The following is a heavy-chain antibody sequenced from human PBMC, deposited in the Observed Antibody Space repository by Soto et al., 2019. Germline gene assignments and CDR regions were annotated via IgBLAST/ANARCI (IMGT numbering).Heavy chain of an antibody. D-gene: IGHD3-22*01. CDR1: GFTFSSYG. V-gene: IGHV3-30*18. Sequence: GGSLRLSCAASGFTFSSYGMHWVRQAPGKGLEWVALISDEGSIKHFADSVKGRFTISRDNSKNTFYLQMNSLRTEDTVFYYFAKEDYYYSGAYYYYFDYWGQGTLVTVSS. CDR2: ISDEGSIK. J-gene: IGHJ4*02. CDR3: AKEDYYYSGAYYYYFDY.